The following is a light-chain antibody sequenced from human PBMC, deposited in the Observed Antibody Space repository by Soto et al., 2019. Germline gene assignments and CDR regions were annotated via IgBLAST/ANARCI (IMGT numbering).Light chain of an antibody. J-gene: IGLJ3*02. CDR2: YDS. CDR1: NIGSKS. CDR3: QVCDSANAHPV. Sequence: SYELTQSPSVSVAPGKTARMTCGGNNIGSKSLHWYQRKPGQAPVLVIFYDSDRPSGIPERFSGSNSGNTATLTISRVEAGDEADYYCQVCDSANAHPVFGGGTKLTVL. V-gene: IGLV3-21*04.